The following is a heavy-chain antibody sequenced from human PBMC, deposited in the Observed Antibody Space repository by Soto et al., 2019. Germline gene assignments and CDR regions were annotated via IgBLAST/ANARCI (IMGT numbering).Heavy chain of an antibody. CDR1: GYTFTSYA. J-gene: IGHJ4*02. CDR3: ARDRTPSLSLDY. Sequence: ASVKVSCKASGYTFTSYAMHWVRQAPGQRLEWMGWINACNGNTNYAQKLQGRVTMTTDTSTSTAYMELRSLRSDDTAVYYCARDRTPSLSLDYWGQGTLVTVSS. D-gene: IGHD2-2*01. CDR2: INACNGNT. V-gene: IGHV1-3*01.